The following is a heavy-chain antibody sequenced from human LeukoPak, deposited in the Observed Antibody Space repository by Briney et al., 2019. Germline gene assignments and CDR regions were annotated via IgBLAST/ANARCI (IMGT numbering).Heavy chain of an antibody. V-gene: IGHV1-69*13. CDR1: GGTFSSYA. CDR3: ARGRDDILTGYYYYYMDV. D-gene: IGHD3-9*01. J-gene: IGHJ6*03. Sequence: SVKVSCKASGGTFSSYAISWVRQAPGQGLEWMGGIIPIFGTANYAQKFQGRVTITADESTSTAYMELSSLRSEDTAVYYCARGRDDILTGYYYYYMDVWGKGTTVTVSS. CDR2: IIPIFGTA.